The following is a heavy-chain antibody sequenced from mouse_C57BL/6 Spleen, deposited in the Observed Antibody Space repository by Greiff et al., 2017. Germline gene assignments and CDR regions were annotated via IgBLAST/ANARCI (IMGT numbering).Heavy chain of an antibody. CDR3: ARGYGGYFDV. CDR2: INPNNGGT. V-gene: IGHV1-18*01. Sequence: EVQLQQSGPELVKPGASVKIPCKASGYTFTDYNMDWVKQSHGKSLEWIGDINPNNGGTIYNQKFKGKATLTVDKSSSTAYMELRSLTSEDTAVYYCARGYGGYFDVWGTGTTVTVSS. D-gene: IGHD2-2*01. CDR1: GYTFTDYN. J-gene: IGHJ1*03.